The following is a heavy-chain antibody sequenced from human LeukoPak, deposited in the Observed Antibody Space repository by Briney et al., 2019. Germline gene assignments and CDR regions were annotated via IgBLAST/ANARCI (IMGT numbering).Heavy chain of an antibody. CDR2: INHSGST. CDR1: GGSFSGYY. J-gene: IGHJ4*02. Sequence: SETLSLTCAVYGGSFSGYYWSWIRQPPGKGLEWIGEINHSGSTNYNPSLKSRVTISVDTSKNQFSLKLSSVTAADTAVYYCARERGEVTTAVPDYWGQGTLVTVS. V-gene: IGHV4-34*01. D-gene: IGHD4-11*01. CDR3: ARERGEVTTAVPDY.